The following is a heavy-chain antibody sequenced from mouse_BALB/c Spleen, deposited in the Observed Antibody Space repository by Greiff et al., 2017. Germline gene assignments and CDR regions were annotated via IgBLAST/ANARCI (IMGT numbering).Heavy chain of an antibody. D-gene: IGHD3-3*01. Sequence: QVQLQQSGAELVKPGASVKLSCKASGYTFTSYYMYWVKQRPGQGLEWIGGINPSNGGTDFNEKFKGKATLTVDKSSSTAYMQLSSLTSEDSAVYYCTRGTRWYFDVWGAGTTVTVSS. V-gene: IGHV1S81*02. CDR3: TRGTRWYFDV. CDR1: GYTFTSYY. J-gene: IGHJ1*01. CDR2: INPSNGGT.